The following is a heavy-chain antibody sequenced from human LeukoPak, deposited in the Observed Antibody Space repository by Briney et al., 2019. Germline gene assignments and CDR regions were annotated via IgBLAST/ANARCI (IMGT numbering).Heavy chain of an antibody. J-gene: IGHJ6*02. CDR3: ARVGGDYGMDV. CDR1: GGSISSYY. V-gene: IGHV4-59*01. D-gene: IGHD3-16*01. Sequence: SETLSLTCTVSGGSISSYYWSWIRQPPGKGLEWIGYIYYSGSTNYNPSLKSRVTISVDTSKNQFSLKLSSVAAADTAVYYCARVGGDYGMDVWGQGTTVTVSS. CDR2: IYYSGST.